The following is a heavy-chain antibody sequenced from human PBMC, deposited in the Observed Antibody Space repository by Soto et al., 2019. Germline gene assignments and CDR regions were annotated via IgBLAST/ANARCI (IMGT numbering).Heavy chain of an antibody. CDR1: GFSFSSYW. V-gene: IGHV3-74*01. J-gene: IGHJ3*01. CDR3: ARSPGGSYID. CDR2: INTDGSST. D-gene: IGHD2-2*02. Sequence: EVQLVESGGGLVQPGGSLRLSCADSGFSFSSYWMHWVRQGPGKGLVWVSRINTDGSSTNYADSVKGRFTISRDNAKKTLDLQMNSLRAEDTAVSYCARSPGGSYIDWGQGTMVTVSS.